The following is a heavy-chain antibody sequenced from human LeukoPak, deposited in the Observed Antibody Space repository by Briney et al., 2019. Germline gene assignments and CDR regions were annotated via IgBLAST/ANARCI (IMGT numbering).Heavy chain of an antibody. V-gene: IGHV3-21*01. D-gene: IGHD1-26*01. J-gene: IGHJ4*02. CDR2: ISSSSSYI. CDR1: GFTFSSYS. CDR3: AILPSPQGDFDY. Sequence: GGSLRLSCAASGFTFSSYSLNWVRQAPGKGLEWVSSISSSSSYIYYADSVKGRFTISRDNAKNSLYLQMNSLRAEDTAVYYCAILPSPQGDFDYWGQGTLVTVSS.